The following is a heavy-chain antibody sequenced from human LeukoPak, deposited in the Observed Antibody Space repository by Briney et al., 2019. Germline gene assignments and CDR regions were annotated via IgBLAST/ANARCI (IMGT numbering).Heavy chain of an antibody. V-gene: IGHV5-51*01. Sequence: GESLKISCKGSGYSFTSYWIGWVRQMPGKDLEWMGIIYPGDSDTRYSPSFQGQVTISADKSISTAYLQWSSLKASDTAMYYCARLGYSGYDYRNNWFDPWGQGTLVTVSS. CDR2: IYPGDSDT. D-gene: IGHD5-12*01. CDR1: GYSFTSYW. J-gene: IGHJ5*02. CDR3: ARLGYSGYDYRNNWFDP.